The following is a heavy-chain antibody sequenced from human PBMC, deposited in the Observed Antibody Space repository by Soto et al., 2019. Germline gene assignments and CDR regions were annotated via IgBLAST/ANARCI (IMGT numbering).Heavy chain of an antibody. CDR1: GGSFSGYY. Sequence: QVQIQQWGAGLLKPSETLSLTCAVYGGSFSGYYWSWIRQPPGKWLEWIGEIIHSGSTNYNPSLKIRVTISGDTSKKQYSLKLSSVTAADTAVYYCTSDASTVTTLSHLYYYYYYYMDSWGKGTTVTVSS. CDR2: IIHSGST. CDR3: TSDASTVTTLSHLYYYYYYYMDS. V-gene: IGHV4-34*12. D-gene: IGHD4-17*01. J-gene: IGHJ6*03.